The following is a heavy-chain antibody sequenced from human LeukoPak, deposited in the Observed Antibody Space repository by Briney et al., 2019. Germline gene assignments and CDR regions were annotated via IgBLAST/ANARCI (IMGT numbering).Heavy chain of an antibody. D-gene: IGHD3-16*01. CDR2: ISANGDIR. Sequence: PGGSLRLSCAASGFTFDDYAMHWVRQVPGKGLEWVSLISANGDIRDYGDSVKGRFTISRDNFKNSLYLQMNSLRNEDTASYYCVKDMIGLRAWFDSWGQGTLVTVPS. J-gene: IGHJ5*01. V-gene: IGHV3-43*02. CDR3: VKDMIGLRAWFDS. CDR1: GFTFDDYA.